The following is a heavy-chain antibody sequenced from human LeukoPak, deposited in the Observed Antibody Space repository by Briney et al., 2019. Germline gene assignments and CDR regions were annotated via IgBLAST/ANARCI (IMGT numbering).Heavy chain of an antibody. CDR1: GGSFSGYY. Sequence: SETLSLTCAVYGGSFSGYYWTWIRQPPGKGLEWIGEINHSGSTNYNQSLKSRVTISVDTSKNQFSLKLSSVTAADTAIYYCARGGYYGSGNDFRFDPWGQGTLVTVSS. D-gene: IGHD3-10*01. CDR3: ARGGYYGSGNDFRFDP. V-gene: IGHV4-34*01. J-gene: IGHJ5*02. CDR2: INHSGST.